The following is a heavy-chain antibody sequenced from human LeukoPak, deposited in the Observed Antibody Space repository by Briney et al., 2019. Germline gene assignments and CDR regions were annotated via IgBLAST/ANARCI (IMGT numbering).Heavy chain of an antibody. CDR3: ARHAAPGRPYFDY. Sequence: PSETLSLTCTVSGGSISSYYWSWLRQSPGKGLEWIGYVYYSGSTNYNPSLKSRITISVYTSKNQLSLKLSSVTAADTAVYYCARHAAPGRPYFDYWGQGTLVTVSS. CDR2: VYYSGST. J-gene: IGHJ4*02. CDR1: GGSISSYY. D-gene: IGHD6-13*01. V-gene: IGHV4-59*01.